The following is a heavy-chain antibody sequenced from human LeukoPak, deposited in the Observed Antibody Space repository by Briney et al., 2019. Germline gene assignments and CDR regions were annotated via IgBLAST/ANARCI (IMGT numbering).Heavy chain of an antibody. CDR2: IYYSGST. CDR1: GGSISSYY. V-gene: IGHV4-39*07. J-gene: IGHJ4*02. D-gene: IGHD3-22*01. Sequence: PSETLSLTCTVSGGSISSYYWGWIRQPPGKGLEWIGSIYYSGSTYYNPSLKSRVTISVDTSKNQFSLKLSSVTAADTAVYYCARVPYYFDSSGYYYVSYYFDYWGQGTLVTVSS. CDR3: ARVPYYFDSSGYYYVSYYFDY.